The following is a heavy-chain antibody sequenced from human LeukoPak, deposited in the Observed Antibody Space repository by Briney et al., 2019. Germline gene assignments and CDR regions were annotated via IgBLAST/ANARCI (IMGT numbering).Heavy chain of an antibody. Sequence: ASVKVSCTASGYTFTSYYMHWVRQAPGQGLEWMGIINPSGGSTSYAQKFQGRVTMTRDTSTSTVYMELSSLRSEDTAVYYCARAISPDFWSGYYAGRWFDPWGQGTLVTVSP. J-gene: IGHJ5*02. CDR3: ARAISPDFWSGYYAGRWFDP. CDR2: INPSGGST. V-gene: IGHV1-46*01. D-gene: IGHD3-3*01. CDR1: GYTFTSYY.